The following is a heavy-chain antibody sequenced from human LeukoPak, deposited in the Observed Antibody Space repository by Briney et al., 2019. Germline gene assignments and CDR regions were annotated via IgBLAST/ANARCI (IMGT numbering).Heavy chain of an antibody. CDR1: GGSFSGYY. CDR3: ARGGISSWKGYYYYYMDV. Sequence: PSETLSLTCAVYGGSFSGYYWSWIRQPPGKGLEWIGEINHSGSTNYNPSLKSRVTISVDTSKNQFSLKLSSVTAADTAVYYCARGGISSWKGYYYYYMDVWGKGTTVTISS. CDR2: INHSGST. J-gene: IGHJ6*03. D-gene: IGHD6-13*01. V-gene: IGHV4-34*01.